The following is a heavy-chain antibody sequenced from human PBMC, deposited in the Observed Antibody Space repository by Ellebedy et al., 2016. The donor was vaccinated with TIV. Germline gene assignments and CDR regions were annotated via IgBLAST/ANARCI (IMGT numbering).Heavy chain of an antibody. D-gene: IGHD4-11*01. CDR1: GGSISSYY. CDR2: IYYSGST. V-gene: IGHV4-59*01. CDR3: ARGMTTLSLNWFDP. J-gene: IGHJ5*02. Sequence: SETLSLXXTVSGGSISSYYWSWIRQPPGKGPEWIGYIYYSGSTNYNPSLKSRVTISVDTSKNQFSLKLSSVTAADTAVYYCARGMTTLSLNWFDPWGQGTLVTVSS.